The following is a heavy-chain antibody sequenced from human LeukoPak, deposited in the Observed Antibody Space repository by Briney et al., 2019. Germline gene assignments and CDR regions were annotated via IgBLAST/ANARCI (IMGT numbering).Heavy chain of an antibody. J-gene: IGHJ6*02. D-gene: IGHD6-13*01. Sequence: GGSLRLSCAASGFTVSSNYMSWFRQAPGKGLEWVSVIYSGGSTYYADSVKGRFTISRDNSKNTLYLQMNSLRAEDTAVYYCARGGVAAAGMDMDVWGQGTTVTVSS. V-gene: IGHV3-66*02. CDR2: IYSGGST. CDR1: GFTVSSNY. CDR3: ARGGVAAAGMDMDV.